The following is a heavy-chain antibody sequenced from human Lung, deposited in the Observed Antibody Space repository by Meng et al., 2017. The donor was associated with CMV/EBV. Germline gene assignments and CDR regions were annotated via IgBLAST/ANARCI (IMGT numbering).Heavy chain of an antibody. J-gene: IGHJ6*01. CDR3: ARCQLAEDYYGMDV. CDR2: ISSSSSYI. V-gene: IGHV3-21*01. Sequence: ESXKISXAASGFTFSSYSMNWVRQAPGKGLEWVSSISSSSSYIYYADSVKGRFTISRDNAKNSLYLQMNSLRAEGTAVYYCARCQLAEDYYGMDVWGQGNXVTGAS. D-gene: IGHD2-2*01. CDR1: GFTFSSYS.